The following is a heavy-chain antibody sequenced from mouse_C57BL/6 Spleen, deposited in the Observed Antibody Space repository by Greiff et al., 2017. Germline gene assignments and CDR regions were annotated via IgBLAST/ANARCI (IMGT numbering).Heavy chain of an antibody. D-gene: IGHD1-1*01. CDR3: ARTDYGSSYSWFAY. CDR1: GFTFSDYG. CDR2: ISSGSSTI. V-gene: IGHV5-17*01. Sequence: EVHLVESGGGLVKPGGSLKLSCAASGFTFSDYGMHWVRQAPEKGLEWVAYISSGSSTIYYADTVKGRFTISRDNAKNTLFLQMTSLRSEDTAMYYCARTDYGSSYSWFAYWGQGTLVTVSA. J-gene: IGHJ3*01.